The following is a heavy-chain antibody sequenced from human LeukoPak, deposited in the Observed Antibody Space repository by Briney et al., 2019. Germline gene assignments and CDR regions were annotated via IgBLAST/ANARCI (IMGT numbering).Heavy chain of an antibody. V-gene: IGHV3-7*01. D-gene: IGHD3-3*01. J-gene: IGHJ4*02. CDR2: IKQDGSER. CDR1: GFTFSSYW. Sequence: GGSLRLSCAASGFTFSSYWMSWVRRAPGKGLEWVANIKQDGSERYYVDSVKGRFTISRDNAKNSLYLQMNSPRAEDTAVYYCTRGRWSGYSRWGQGTLVTVSS. CDR3: TRGRWSGYSR.